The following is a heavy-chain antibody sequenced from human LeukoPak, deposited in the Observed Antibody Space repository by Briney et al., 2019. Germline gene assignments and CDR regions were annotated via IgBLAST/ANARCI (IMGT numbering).Heavy chain of an antibody. Sequence: PGGSLRLSCAASAFSLNAYNMNWVRQAPGKGLEWVSSISYTGTYIYYADSVKGRFTISRDNAQNSLYLQMNSLRAEDTAVYYCARDLYGTPAFDIWGQGTMVTVSS. J-gene: IGHJ3*02. V-gene: IGHV3-21*01. CDR1: AFSLNAYN. D-gene: IGHD2-8*01. CDR3: ARDLYGTPAFDI. CDR2: ISYTGTYI.